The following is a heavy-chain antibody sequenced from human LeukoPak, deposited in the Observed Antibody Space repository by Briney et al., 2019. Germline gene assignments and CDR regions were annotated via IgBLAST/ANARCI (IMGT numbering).Heavy chain of an antibody. CDR3: ARDPRLGTTQTTAYDMDV. Sequence: PGESLRLSCAASGFSFTSYTMNWVRQAPGKGLEWVSSISSSSTYTHYADSVKGRFTISRDNAKNSLYLQMNSLRAEDTAVYYCARDPRLGTTQTTAYDMDVWGKGTTVTVSS. D-gene: IGHD1-1*01. CDR1: GFSFTSYT. V-gene: IGHV3-21*06. CDR2: ISSSSTYT. J-gene: IGHJ6*04.